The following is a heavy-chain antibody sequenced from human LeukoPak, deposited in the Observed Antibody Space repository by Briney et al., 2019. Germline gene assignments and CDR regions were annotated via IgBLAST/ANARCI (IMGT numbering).Heavy chain of an antibody. CDR3: AKRGSGSSGLYYFDY. CDR1: GFTFSSYA. V-gene: IGHV3-23*01. J-gene: IGHJ4*02. D-gene: IGHD3-10*01. CDR2: IIGSGGST. Sequence: GGSLRLSCAASGFTFSSYAMSWVRQAPGKGLEWVSAIIGSGGSTYFADSVKGRFTISRDNSKNTVYLQMSSLRAEDTAVYYCAKRGSGSSGLYYFDYWGQGTLVTVSP.